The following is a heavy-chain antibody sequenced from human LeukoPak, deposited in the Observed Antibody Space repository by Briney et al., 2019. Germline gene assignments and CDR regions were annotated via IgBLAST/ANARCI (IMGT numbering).Heavy chain of an antibody. J-gene: IGHJ4*02. CDR3: AKAGSRPLYYFDY. CDR1: GFTFSSYA. CDR2: ISCSGGST. V-gene: IGHV3-23*01. Sequence: GGSLRLSCAASGFTFSSYAMSWVRQAPGKGLEWVSAISCSGGSTYYADSVKGRFTISRDNSKNTLYLQMNSLRAEDTAVYYCAKAGSRPLYYFDYWGQGTLVTVSS. D-gene: IGHD6-13*01.